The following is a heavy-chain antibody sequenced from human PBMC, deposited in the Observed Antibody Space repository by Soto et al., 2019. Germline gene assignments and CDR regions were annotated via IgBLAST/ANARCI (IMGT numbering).Heavy chain of an antibody. CDR2: ISAYNGNT. CDR3: ARDHPYYDILTGWRAFDI. V-gene: IGHV1-18*01. CDR1: GYTFTSYG. Sequence: VKVSCKASGYTFTSYGISWVRQAPGQGLEWMGWISAYNGNTNYAQKLQGRVTMTTDTSTSTAYMELRSLRSDDTAVYYCARDHPYYDILTGWRAFDIWGQGTMVTVSS. J-gene: IGHJ3*02. D-gene: IGHD3-9*01.